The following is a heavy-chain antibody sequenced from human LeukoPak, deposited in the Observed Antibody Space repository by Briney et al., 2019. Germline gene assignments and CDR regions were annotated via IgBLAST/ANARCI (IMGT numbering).Heavy chain of an antibody. V-gene: IGHV4-61*08. CDR3: ARTQSQSGSYRYYFGY. J-gene: IGHJ4*02. CDR2: IYYISNT. CDR1: GASVGSAVYH. Sequence: SETLSLTCTVSGASVGSAVYHWSWIRQPPGGGLEWIGYIYYISNTNYNPSLKSRVTMSVDPSKNQFSLKLNPVTAADTAVYYCARTQSQSGSYRYYFGYWGQGTLVTVSS. D-gene: IGHD1-26*01.